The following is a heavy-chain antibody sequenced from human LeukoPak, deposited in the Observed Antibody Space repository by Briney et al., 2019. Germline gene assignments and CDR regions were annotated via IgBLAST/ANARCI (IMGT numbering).Heavy chain of an antibody. D-gene: IGHD3-16*01. Sequence: GGSLRLSCAASGFTFSSFWMYWVRHAPGKGLVWVSRINSDGGSTTYADSVKGRLTISRDNAKNTVYLQMNSLRAEDTGVYYCARRRERGASDAFAFWGQGTMVTVSS. V-gene: IGHV3-74*01. CDR3: ARRRERGASDAFAF. CDR1: GFTFSSFW. CDR2: INSDGGST. J-gene: IGHJ3*01.